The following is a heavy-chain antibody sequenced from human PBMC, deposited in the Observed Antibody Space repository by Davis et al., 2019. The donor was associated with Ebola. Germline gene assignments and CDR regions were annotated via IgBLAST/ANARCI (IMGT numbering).Heavy chain of an antibody. Sequence: PGGPLRLSCAASGFTFSGSAMHWVRQSSGKGLEWVGRIRSKANSYATAYAASVKGRFTISRDDSKNTAYLQMNSLKTEDTAVYYCTCSSDGMDVWGQGTTVTVSS. CDR2: IRSKANSYAT. J-gene: IGHJ6*02. CDR3: TCSSDGMDV. CDR1: GFTFSGSA. V-gene: IGHV3-73*01. D-gene: IGHD3-10*02.